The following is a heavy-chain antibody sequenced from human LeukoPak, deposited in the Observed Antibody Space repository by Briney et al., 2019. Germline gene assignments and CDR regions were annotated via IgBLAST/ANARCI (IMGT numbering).Heavy chain of an antibody. D-gene: IGHD3-10*01. Sequence: GGSLRLSCVASGFIFRNYWMSWVRQAPGKGLEWVANINQDGSEKYYVDSVKGRFTISRDNTKNSLFLQMNTLRADDTAVYYCAGDDNYGSDYWGQGTLVIVSS. J-gene: IGHJ4*02. CDR1: GFIFRNYW. V-gene: IGHV3-7*04. CDR2: INQDGSEK. CDR3: AGDDNYGSDY.